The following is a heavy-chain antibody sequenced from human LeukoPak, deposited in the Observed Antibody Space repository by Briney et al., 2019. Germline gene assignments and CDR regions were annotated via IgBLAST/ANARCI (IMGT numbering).Heavy chain of an antibody. J-gene: IGHJ4*02. CDR1: GGSFSGYY. CDR3: AMSWGTGRTRDY. V-gene: IGHV4-34*01. CDR2: INHSGGT. D-gene: IGHD1-1*01. Sequence: SETLSLTCSVYGGSFSGYYWICIRQPPGKGLEWIGEINHSGGTNYNPSLKSRVTISVDTSKNRFSLKVRSVTAADTAVYYCAMSWGTGRTRDYWGQGTLVTVSS.